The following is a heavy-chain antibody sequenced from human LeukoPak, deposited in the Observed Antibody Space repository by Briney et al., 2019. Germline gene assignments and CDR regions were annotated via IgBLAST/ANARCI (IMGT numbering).Heavy chain of an antibody. CDR3: ARARGGYANNWFDP. D-gene: IGHD5-12*01. V-gene: IGHV4-38-2*02. Sequence: SETLSLTCTVSGYSISSGYYWGWIRQPPGKGLEWIGSIYHSGSTYYNPSLKSRVTISVDTSKNQFSLKLSSVTAADTAVYYWARARGGYANNWFDPWGQGTLVTVSS. CDR1: GYSISSGYY. J-gene: IGHJ5*02. CDR2: IYHSGST.